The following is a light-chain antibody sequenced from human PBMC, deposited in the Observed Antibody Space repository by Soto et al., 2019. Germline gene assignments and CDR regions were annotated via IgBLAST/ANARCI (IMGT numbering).Light chain of an antibody. CDR1: QSVTTN. J-gene: IGKJ1*01. V-gene: IGKV3-20*01. CDR2: GAS. Sequence: EIVLTQSPATLSVSPGKRATLSCRASQSVTTNLAWYQQKPGQAPRLLIYGASNRATGIPDRFNGSGSGTDFTLTISRLEPEDFAVYYCQQYGSSGTFGQGTKVDIK. CDR3: QQYGSSGT.